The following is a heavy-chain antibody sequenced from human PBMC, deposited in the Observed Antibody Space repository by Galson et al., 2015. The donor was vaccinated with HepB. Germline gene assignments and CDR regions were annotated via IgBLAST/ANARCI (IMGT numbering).Heavy chain of an antibody. CDR1: GGSISSSNW. J-gene: IGHJ4*02. Sequence: SETLSLTCAVSGGSISSSNWWSWVRQPPGKGLEWIGEIYHSGSTNYNPSLKSRVPISVDKSKNQFSLKLSSVTAADTAVYYCARDTSCSSTSCYPVWGQGTLVTVSS. CDR2: IYHSGST. V-gene: IGHV4-4*02. D-gene: IGHD2-2*01. CDR3: ARDTSCSSTSCYPV.